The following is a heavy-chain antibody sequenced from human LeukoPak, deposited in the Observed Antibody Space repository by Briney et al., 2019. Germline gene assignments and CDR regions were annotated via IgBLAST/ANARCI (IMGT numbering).Heavy chain of an antibody. D-gene: IGHD3-10*01. V-gene: IGHV5-51*01. CDR1: GYSFSTYW. CDR3: ARTYGSGSFLLDY. J-gene: IGHJ4*02. Sequence: GESLKISCKGSGYSFSTYWIAWVRQMPGKGLEWMGIIYPGDSDTRYNPSFQGQVTISADKSIDTAYAQWSSLKASDAAMYYCARTYGSGSFLLDYWGQGTLVTVSS. CDR2: IYPGDSDT.